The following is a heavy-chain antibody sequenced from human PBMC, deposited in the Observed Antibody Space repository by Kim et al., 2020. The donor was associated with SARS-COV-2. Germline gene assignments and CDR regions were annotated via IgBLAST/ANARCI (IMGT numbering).Heavy chain of an antibody. CDR2: INSKTDGGTT. V-gene: IGHV3-15*01. J-gene: IGHJ6*01. Sequence: GGSLRLSCAASGFTFSNAWMSWVRQAPGKGLEWVGRINSKTDGGTTDYAAPVKGRFTISRDDSKNTLYLQMNSLKTEDTAVYYCTTGGCSGGSCWNYYY. D-gene: IGHD2-15*01. CDR3: TTGGCSGGSCWNYYY. CDR1: GFTFSNAW.